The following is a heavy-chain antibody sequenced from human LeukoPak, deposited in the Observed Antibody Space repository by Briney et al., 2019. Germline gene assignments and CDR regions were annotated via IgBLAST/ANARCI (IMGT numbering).Heavy chain of an antibody. CDR2: IYWDDDK. CDR3: VYRRSSGGYFDF. D-gene: IGHD3-22*01. Sequence: SGPTLVNPTQTLTLTCTFSGFSLSTSGVNVGWIRQPPGKALEWLALIYWDDDKRYSPSLKSRLTITKDTSKNQVVLSLTNVDPVDTATYYCVYRRSSGGYFDFWGQGTLVTVTS. J-gene: IGHJ4*02. CDR1: GFSLSTSGVN. V-gene: IGHV2-5*02.